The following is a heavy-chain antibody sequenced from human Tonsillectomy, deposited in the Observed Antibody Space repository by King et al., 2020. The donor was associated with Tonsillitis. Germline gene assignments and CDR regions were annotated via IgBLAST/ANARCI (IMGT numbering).Heavy chain of an antibody. V-gene: IGHV3-15*01. CDR2: IKSKIDGGTT. CDR3: IVDTDYYYYSGLDV. J-gene: IGHJ6*02. D-gene: IGHD5-18*01. CDR1: GFTFRNAW. Sequence: VQLVESGGGLVKPGGSLRLSCAASGFTFRNAWMSWVRQAPGKGLEWVGRIKSKIDGGTTDYAAPVKGRFTISRDDSKNTLYLQMNSLKTEDTAVYYFIVDTDYYYYSGLDVWGQGTTVTVSS.